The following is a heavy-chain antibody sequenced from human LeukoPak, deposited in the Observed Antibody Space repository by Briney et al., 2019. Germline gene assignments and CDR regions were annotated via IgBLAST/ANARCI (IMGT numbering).Heavy chain of an antibody. J-gene: IGHJ4*02. V-gene: IGHV3-23*01. CDR3: AKVEVGSSGWYIGHY. D-gene: IGHD6-19*01. CDR1: GFTFSSYA. CDR2: ISGSGGST. Sequence: GGSLRLSCAASGFTFSSYATSWVRQAPGKGLEWVSAISGSGGSTYYADSVKGRFTISRDNSKNTLYLQMNSLRAEDTAVYYCAKVEVGSSGWYIGHYWGQGTLVTVSS.